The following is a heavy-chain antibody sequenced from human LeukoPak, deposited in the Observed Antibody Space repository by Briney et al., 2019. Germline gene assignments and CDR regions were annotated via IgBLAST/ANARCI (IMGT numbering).Heavy chain of an antibody. V-gene: IGHV3-7*01. D-gene: IGHD1/OR15-1a*01. CDR3: LVTTRSRGFDY. Sequence: GGSLRLSRAASGFTFSSYWTSWVRQAPGKGLEWVANIRQDGSVQNYVDSVKGRFTISRDNPKNSVYLQMSSLRAEDTAVYYCLVTTRSRGFDYWGQGTLVTVSS. CDR1: GFTFSSYW. CDR2: IRQDGSVQ. J-gene: IGHJ4*02.